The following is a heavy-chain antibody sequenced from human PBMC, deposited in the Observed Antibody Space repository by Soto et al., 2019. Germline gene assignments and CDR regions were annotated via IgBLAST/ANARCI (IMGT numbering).Heavy chain of an antibody. CDR2: ISSSGSTI. CDR1: GFTFSSYE. Sequence: PGGSLRLSCAASGFTFSSYEMNWVRQAPGKGLEWVSYISSSGSTIYYADSVKGRFTISRDNAKNSLYLQMNSLRAEDTAVYYCARVAYYYDSSGPALDYWGQGTLVTVSS. CDR3: ARVAYYYDSSGPALDY. V-gene: IGHV3-48*03. D-gene: IGHD3-22*01. J-gene: IGHJ4*02.